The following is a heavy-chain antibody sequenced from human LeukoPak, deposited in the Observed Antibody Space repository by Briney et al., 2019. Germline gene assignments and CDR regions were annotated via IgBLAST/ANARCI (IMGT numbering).Heavy chain of an antibody. Sequence: GGSLRLSCAASGVAFSNARMTWVRQAPGRGLEWVGRIKSKIDGGTTDYAAPVKGRFTISRDDSKNTLYLQMNSLKTEDTAMYYCTTVQRGGGSFDYWGQGTLVTVSS. CDR1: GVAFSNAR. J-gene: IGHJ4*02. D-gene: IGHD1-1*01. CDR2: IKSKIDGGTT. V-gene: IGHV3-15*01. CDR3: TTVQRGGGSFDY.